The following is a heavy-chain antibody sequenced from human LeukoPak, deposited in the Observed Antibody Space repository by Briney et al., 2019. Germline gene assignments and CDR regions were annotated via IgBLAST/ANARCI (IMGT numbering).Heavy chain of an antibody. Sequence: PSETLSLTCTVSGGSISSYYWSWIRQPPGKGLEWIGYIYYTGSTNYNPSLKSRVTILVDTSKNQFSLKLTSVTAADTAVYYCARPGIAATGNAFDIWGQGTMVTVSS. CDR1: GGSISSYY. J-gene: IGHJ3*02. CDR2: IYYTGST. D-gene: IGHD6-13*01. CDR3: ARPGIAATGNAFDI. V-gene: IGHV4-59*08.